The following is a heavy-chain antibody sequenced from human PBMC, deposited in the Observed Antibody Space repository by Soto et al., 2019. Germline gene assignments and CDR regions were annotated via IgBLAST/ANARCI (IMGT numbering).Heavy chain of an antibody. Sequence: QVQLVQSGAEVKKPGASVKVSCKASGYTFTSYDINWVRQATGQGLEWMGWMNPNSGNTGYAQKFQVRVTITRNTSISTAYMQLSSLNWEATAVYYYAASRAGSGGSCRETGRYWFDPWGQGTLVTFCS. CDR3: AASRAGSGGSCRETGRYWFDP. CDR2: MNPNSGNT. CDR1: GYTFTSYD. J-gene: IGHJ5*02. V-gene: IGHV1-8*01. D-gene: IGHD2-15*01.